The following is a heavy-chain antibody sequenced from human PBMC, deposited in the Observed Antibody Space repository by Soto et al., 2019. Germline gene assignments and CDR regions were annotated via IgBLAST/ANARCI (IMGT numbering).Heavy chain of an antibody. V-gene: IGHV4-59*01. J-gene: IGHJ2*01. CDR2: IYYSGST. CDR3: ARDRHAWYFDL. Sequence: QVQLQESGPGLVKPSETLSLTCTVSGGSISSYYWSWIRQPPGKGLEWIGYIYYSGSTNYNPSLTSRVTISVDTSKNQFSLKLSSVTAADTAVYYCARDRHAWYFDLWGRGTLVTVSS. CDR1: GGSISSYY.